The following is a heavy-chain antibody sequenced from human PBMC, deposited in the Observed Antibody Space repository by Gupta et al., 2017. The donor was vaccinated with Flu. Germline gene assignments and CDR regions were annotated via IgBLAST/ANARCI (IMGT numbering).Heavy chain of an antibody. CDR3: AHILPHFWGVVTDAFDI. CDR1: GFSLSTSGVG. V-gene: IGHV2-5*01. J-gene: IGHJ3*02. D-gene: IGHD3-3*01. CDR2: IYWNDDK. Sequence: QITLKESGPTLVKPTQTLTLTCTFSGFSLSTSGVGVGWIRQPPGKALEWLALIYWNDDKRYSPSLKSRLTITKDTSKNQVVLTMTNMDPVDTATYYCAHILPHFWGVVTDAFDIWVQGTMVTVSS.